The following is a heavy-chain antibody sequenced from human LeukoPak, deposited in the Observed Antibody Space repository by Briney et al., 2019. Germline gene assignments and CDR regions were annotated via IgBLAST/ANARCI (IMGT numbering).Heavy chain of an antibody. J-gene: IGHJ5*02. CDR3: ARGAYFYGSGINWFDP. CDR1: GGSISSGSYY. V-gene: IGHV4-61*02. CDR2: IYTSGST. D-gene: IGHD3-10*01. Sequence: SETLSLTCTVSGGSISSGSYYWTWIRQPAGKGLEWIGRIYTSGSTNYNPSLKSRVTISLDTSENQFSLKLSSVTAADTAVYYCARGAYFYGSGINWFDPWGQGTLITVSS.